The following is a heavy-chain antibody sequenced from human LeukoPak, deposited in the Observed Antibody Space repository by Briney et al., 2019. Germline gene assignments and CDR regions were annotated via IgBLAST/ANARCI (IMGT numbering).Heavy chain of an antibody. V-gene: IGHV4-38-2*02. CDR1: GYSISSGHY. J-gene: IGHJ5*01. Sequence: SETLSLTCTVSGYSISSGHYWGWIRQPPGKGLEWIGSMYHSGSTYYNPSLKSRVTISVDTSKNQFSLKLSSVTAADTAVYYCARGYFSSWYINWFDPWGKGTTVTVSS. D-gene: IGHD6-13*01. CDR2: MYHSGST. CDR3: ARGYFSSWYINWFDP.